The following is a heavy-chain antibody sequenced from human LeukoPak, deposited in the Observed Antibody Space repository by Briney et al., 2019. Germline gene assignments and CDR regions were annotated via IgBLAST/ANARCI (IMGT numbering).Heavy chain of an antibody. CDR2: IYHSGGT. CDR1: GYSISSGYY. V-gene: IGHV4-38-2*02. D-gene: IGHD5-12*01. J-gene: IGHJ5*02. Sequence: SETLSLTCTVSGYSISSGYYWGWIRQPPGKGLEWIGSIYHSGGTYYNPSLKSRVTISVDTSKNQFSLKLSSVTAADTAVYYCARDGTYSGYDYGWFDPWGQGTLVTVSS. CDR3: ARDGTYSGYDYGWFDP.